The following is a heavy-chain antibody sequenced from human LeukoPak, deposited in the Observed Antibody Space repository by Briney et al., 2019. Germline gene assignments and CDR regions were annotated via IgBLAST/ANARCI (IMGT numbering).Heavy chain of an antibody. D-gene: IGHD6-19*01. Sequence: ESLKISCKGSGYTFTTYWIGWVRQMPGKGLEWMGIIYPGDSDTRYSPSFQGQVTISADKSITTAYLQWSSLKASDIAMYYCARHRTIGWLDDAFDIWGRGTMVTVSS. J-gene: IGHJ3*02. CDR2: IYPGDSDT. CDR3: ARHRTIGWLDDAFDI. CDR1: GYTFTTYW. V-gene: IGHV5-51*01.